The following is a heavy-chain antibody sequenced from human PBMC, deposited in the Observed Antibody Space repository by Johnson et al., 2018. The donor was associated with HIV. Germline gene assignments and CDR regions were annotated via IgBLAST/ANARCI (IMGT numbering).Heavy chain of an antibody. CDR1: GFTFSSYD. J-gene: IGHJ3*02. D-gene: IGHD5-18*01. CDR3: ARAYTYGAFDI. V-gene: IGHV3-20*04. CDR2: INWNGGST. Sequence: VQLVESGGGSVQPGGSLRLSCAASGFTFSSYDMHWVRQATGKGLEWVSGINWNGGSTGYADSVKGRFTISRDNAKNSLYLQMNSLRAEDTAVYYCARAYTYGAFDIWGQGTMVTVSS.